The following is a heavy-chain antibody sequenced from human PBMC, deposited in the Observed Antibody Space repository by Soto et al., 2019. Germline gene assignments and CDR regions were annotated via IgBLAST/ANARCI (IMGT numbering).Heavy chain of an antibody. J-gene: IGHJ5*02. CDR2: IIPIVDIA. D-gene: IGHD6-19*01. V-gene: IGHV1-69*02. CDR3: APNRGIAVAA. CDR1: GGTFSSYT. Sequence: SVKVSCKASGGTFSSYTISWVRQAPGQGLEWMGRIIPIVDIANYAQRFQGRVTITADKSTSTAYMELSSLRSEDTAVYYCAPNRGIAVAAWGQGTLVTVSS.